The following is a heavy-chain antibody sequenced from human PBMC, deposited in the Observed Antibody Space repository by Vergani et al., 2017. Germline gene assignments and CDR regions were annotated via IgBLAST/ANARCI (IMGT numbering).Heavy chain of an antibody. CDR3: ARDGEWSGLNYYYYMDV. J-gene: IGHJ6*03. D-gene: IGHD3-3*01. Sequence: QVQLVESGGGVVQPGRSLRLSCAASGFTFSSYAMHWVRQAPGKGVEWVAVISYDGSNKYYADSVKGRFTISRDNSKNTLYLQMNSLRAEDTAVYYCARDGEWSGLNYYYYMDVWGKGTTVTVSS. V-gene: IGHV3-30*04. CDR2: ISYDGSNK. CDR1: GFTFSSYA.